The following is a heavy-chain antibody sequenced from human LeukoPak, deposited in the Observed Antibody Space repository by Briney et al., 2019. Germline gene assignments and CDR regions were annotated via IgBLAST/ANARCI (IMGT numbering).Heavy chain of an antibody. D-gene: IGHD1-26*01. J-gene: IGHJ4*02. CDR3: ARPSYSWYFDY. Sequence: SETLSLTCTVSGGSISSSSYYWGWIRQPPGNGLEWIGSIYYSGSTYYNPSLKSRVTISVDTSKNQFSLKLSSVTAADTAVYYCARPSYSWYFDYWGQGTLVTVSS. CDR1: GGSISSSSYY. CDR2: IYYSGST. V-gene: IGHV4-39*01.